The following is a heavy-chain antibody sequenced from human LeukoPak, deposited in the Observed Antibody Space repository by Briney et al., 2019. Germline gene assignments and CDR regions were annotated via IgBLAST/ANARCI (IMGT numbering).Heavy chain of an antibody. V-gene: IGHV3-53*01. J-gene: IGHJ4*02. CDR2: IYSGGST. CDR3: ARSYGDYGYYFDY. Sequence: PGGSLRLSCAASGFTVSSNYMSWVRQAPGKGLEWVSVIYSGGSTYYADSVKGRFTISRDNSKNTLYLQMNSLRAEDTAVYYCARSYGDYGYYFDYWGQGTLVTVSS. D-gene: IGHD4-17*01. CDR1: GFTVSSNY.